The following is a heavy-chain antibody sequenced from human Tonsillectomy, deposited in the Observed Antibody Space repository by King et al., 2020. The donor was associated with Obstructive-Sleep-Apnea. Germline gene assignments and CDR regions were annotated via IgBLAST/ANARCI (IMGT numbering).Heavy chain of an antibody. D-gene: IGHD2-8*01. V-gene: IGHV3-23*04. Sequence: VQLVESGGALVQPGGSLRLSCAASGFTFSSYAMNWVRQAPGKGLEWVSEISGSGGSTYYGDSVKGRFTISRDNSKNTLYLQMNSLRAEDTAMYYCAKNTVEYTYGVGHWGQGTLVTVSS. J-gene: IGHJ1*01. CDR3: AKNTVEYTYGVGH. CDR2: ISGSGGST. CDR1: GFTFSSYA.